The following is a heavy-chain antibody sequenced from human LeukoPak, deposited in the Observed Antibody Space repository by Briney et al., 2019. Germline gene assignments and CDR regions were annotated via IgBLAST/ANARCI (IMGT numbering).Heavy chain of an antibody. Sequence: ASVKGPCKASGYTFTGYYMHWVRQAPGQGLEWMGWINPNSGGTNYAQKFQGRVTMTRDTSISTAYMELSRLRSDDTAVYYCARNRGEIAAAEFDYWGQGTLVTVSS. CDR2: INPNSGGT. J-gene: IGHJ4*02. D-gene: IGHD6-13*01. V-gene: IGHV1-2*02. CDR3: ARNRGEIAAAEFDY. CDR1: GYTFTGYY.